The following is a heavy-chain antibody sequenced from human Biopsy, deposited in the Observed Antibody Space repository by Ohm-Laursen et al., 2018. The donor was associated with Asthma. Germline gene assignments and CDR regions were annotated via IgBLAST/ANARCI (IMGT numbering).Heavy chain of an antibody. Sequence: SLRLSCSASGFSFSNFGMHWVRQAPGKGLEWVAVISFDGSNEDYADSVKGRFTISRDNSKNTLFLEMNSLRPEDTTVYYCAKELFPGWELRRGPDSWGQGTLVTVSS. CDR3: AKELFPGWELRRGPDS. V-gene: IGHV3-30*18. CDR2: ISFDGSNE. CDR1: GFSFSNFG. J-gene: IGHJ4*02. D-gene: IGHD1-26*01.